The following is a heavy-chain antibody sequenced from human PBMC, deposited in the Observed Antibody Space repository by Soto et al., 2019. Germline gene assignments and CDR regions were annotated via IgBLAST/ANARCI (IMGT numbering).Heavy chain of an antibody. V-gene: IGHV4-59*01. CDR3: ARDLWGYCGADCYPLDV. Sequence: SETLSLTCTVFGSSISSYYWSWIRQPPGKGLEWIGYMYNTGSTIYNPSLKSRVTISVDTSKNQFSLKLNSVTAADTAVYYCARDLWGYCGADCYPLDVWGQGTTVTVSS. CDR2: MYNTGST. J-gene: IGHJ6*02. D-gene: IGHD2-21*02. CDR1: GSSISSYY.